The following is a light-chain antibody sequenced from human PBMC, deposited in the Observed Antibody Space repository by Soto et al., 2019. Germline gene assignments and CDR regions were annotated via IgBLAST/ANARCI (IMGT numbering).Light chain of an antibody. V-gene: IGLV2-8*01. CDR2: EVS. CDR3: LSYADTAYV. CDR1: SSDVGGYNY. Sequence: QSALAQPPSASGSPGQSVTISCAGTSSDVGGYNYVSWYQQYPGKVPKLMIYEVSERPSGVPDRFSGSKSGNTAFLTVPGLQAKDEADYYCLSYADTAYVFGTGTKVTVL. J-gene: IGLJ1*01.